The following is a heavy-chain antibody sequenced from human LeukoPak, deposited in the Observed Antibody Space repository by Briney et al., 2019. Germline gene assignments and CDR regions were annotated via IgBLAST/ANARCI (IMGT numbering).Heavy chain of an antibody. D-gene: IGHD3-9*01. Sequence: SETLSLTCAVYGGSISSSYWIWIRQPAGKGLEWIGRIYISGSTNYNPSLKSRVTMSVDTSKNQFSLKLSSVTAADTAVYYCAGTRNYDILTGYYNWGQGTLVTVSS. CDR2: IYISGST. J-gene: IGHJ4*02. CDR1: GGSISSSY. V-gene: IGHV4-59*10. CDR3: AGTRNYDILTGYYN.